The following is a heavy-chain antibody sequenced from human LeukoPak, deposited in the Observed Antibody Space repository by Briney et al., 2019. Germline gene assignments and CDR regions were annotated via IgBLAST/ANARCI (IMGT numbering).Heavy chain of an antibody. CDR1: GFTFSSYA. Sequence: SGRSLRLSCAASGFTFSSYAMHWVRQAPGKGLEWVAVISYDGSNKYYADSVKGRFTISRDNSKNTLYLQMNSLRPEDTAVYYCAKDAARVSADYYFDYWGQGTLVTVSS. CDR2: ISYDGSNK. D-gene: IGHD2-2*01. V-gene: IGHV3-30*04. J-gene: IGHJ4*02. CDR3: AKDAARVSADYYFDY.